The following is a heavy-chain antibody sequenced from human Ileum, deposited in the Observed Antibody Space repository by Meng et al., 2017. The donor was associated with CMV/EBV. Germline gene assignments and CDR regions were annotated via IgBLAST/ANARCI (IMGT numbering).Heavy chain of an antibody. V-gene: IGHV3-23*01. CDR3: AQDLQDSTGWYFAFDI. CDR1: RFPFSNFA. CDR2: ISGSGDTT. Sequence: GESLKISCAASRFPFSNFAMSWVRQAPGKGLEWVSAISGSGDTTYYAGSVKGRFTISRDNSKNTLYLQMNSLRAEDTAVYYCAQDLQDSTGWYFAFDIWGHGTMVTVSS. J-gene: IGHJ3*02. D-gene: IGHD6-19*01.